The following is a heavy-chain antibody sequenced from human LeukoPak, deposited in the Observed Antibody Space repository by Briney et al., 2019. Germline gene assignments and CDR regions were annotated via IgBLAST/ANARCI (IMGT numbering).Heavy chain of an antibody. CDR1: GGSISISTFY. CDR2: IYYSGST. V-gene: IGHV4-39*01. Sequence: SETLSLTCTVSGGSISISTFYWGWVRQPPGKGLEWIGVIYYSGSTYYNPSLKSRVTISVDTSKNQFSLKLSSVTAADTAVYYCANYRSGSMIDYWGQGTLVTVSS. J-gene: IGHJ4*02. D-gene: IGHD1-26*01. CDR3: ANYRSGSMIDY.